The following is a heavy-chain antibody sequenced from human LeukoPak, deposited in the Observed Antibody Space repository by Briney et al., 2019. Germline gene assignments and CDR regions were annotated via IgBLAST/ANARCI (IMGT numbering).Heavy chain of an antibody. D-gene: IGHD2-2*01. CDR3: ARLGYCSSTSCYFDS. CDR1: GYSISSPYY. Sequence: SETLSLTCTVSGYSISSPYYWGWIRQPPGKGLEFIGSMHHSGSTYYNPSLQSRITVSLDTSKNQFSLKLRFLTAADTAIYYCARLGYCSSTSCYFDSWGQGTRVTVSS. CDR2: MHHSGST. J-gene: IGHJ4*02. V-gene: IGHV4-38-2*02.